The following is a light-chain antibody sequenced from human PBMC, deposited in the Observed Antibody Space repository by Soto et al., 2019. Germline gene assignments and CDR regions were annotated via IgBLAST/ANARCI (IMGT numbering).Light chain of an antibody. V-gene: IGKV1-9*01. Sequence: DIQLTQSPSLLSASVGDRVTITCRASQGISSYLAWYQQKPGKAPKLLIYAASILQSGVPSRFSGSGSGTEFTLRISSLQPEDYETYYCQQVNSYPPPFGTGTKGNI. CDR3: QQVNSYPPP. CDR2: AAS. J-gene: IGKJ3*01. CDR1: QGISSY.